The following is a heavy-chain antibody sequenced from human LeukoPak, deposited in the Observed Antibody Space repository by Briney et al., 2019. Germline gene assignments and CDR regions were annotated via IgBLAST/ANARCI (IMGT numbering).Heavy chain of an antibody. Sequence: PGGSLRLSCAASGFTFSSYGMHWVRQAPGKRLVWVSRINSGGSDSIYADSVKGRFTISRDNAQNTVYLQMNSLRAEDTAIYYCARGHSTGCFDYWGQGTLVTVSS. V-gene: IGHV3-74*01. J-gene: IGHJ4*02. CDR2: INSGGSDS. CDR1: GFTFSSYG. CDR3: ARGHSTGCFDY. D-gene: IGHD1-14*01.